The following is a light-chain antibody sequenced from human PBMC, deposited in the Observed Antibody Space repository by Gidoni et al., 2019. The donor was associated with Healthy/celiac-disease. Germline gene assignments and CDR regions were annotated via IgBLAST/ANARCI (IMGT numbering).Light chain of an antibody. CDR2: LGF. J-gene: IGKJ1*01. CDR1: QSLLHSNGYNY. CDR3: MQALRGWT. Sequence: DIVMTQSPLSLPVTPGEPASISCRSNQSLLHSNGYNYLDWYLQKPGQSPQLLIYLGFNRASGVPDRFSGSGSGTDFTLKISRVEAEDVGVYYCMQALRGWTFGQGTKVEIK. V-gene: IGKV2-28*01.